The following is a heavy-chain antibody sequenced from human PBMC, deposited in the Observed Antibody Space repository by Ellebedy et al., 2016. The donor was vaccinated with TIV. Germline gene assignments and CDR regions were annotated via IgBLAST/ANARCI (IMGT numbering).Heavy chain of an antibody. CDR3: AREGAYYDFWSGLYNGWSNWFDP. CDR1: GFTFSSYA. CDR2: ISYDGSNK. Sequence: GESLKISXAASGFTFSSYAMHWVRQAPGKGLEWVAVISYDGSNKYYADSVKGRFTISRDNSKNTLYLQMNSLRAEDTAVYYCAREGAYYDFWSGLYNGWSNWFDPWGQGTLVTVSS. D-gene: IGHD3-3*01. J-gene: IGHJ5*02. V-gene: IGHV3-30-3*01.